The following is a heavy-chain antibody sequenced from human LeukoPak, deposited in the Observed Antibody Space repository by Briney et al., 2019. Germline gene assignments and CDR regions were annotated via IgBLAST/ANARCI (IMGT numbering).Heavy chain of an antibody. J-gene: IGHJ4*02. V-gene: IGHV1-18*01. D-gene: IGHD6-13*01. CDR1: GYTFTSYG. Sequence: ASVKVSCKASGYTFTSYGISWVRQAPGQGLEWMGWISAYNGNTNYAQKLQGRVTMTTDTSTSTAYMGLRSLRSDDTAVYYCARVEETDSSSWYRGAYYFDYWGQGTLVTVSP. CDR3: ARVEETDSSSWYRGAYYFDY. CDR2: ISAYNGNT.